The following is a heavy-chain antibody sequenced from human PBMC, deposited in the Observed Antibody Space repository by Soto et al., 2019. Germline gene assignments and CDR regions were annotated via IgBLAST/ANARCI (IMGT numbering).Heavy chain of an antibody. D-gene: IGHD3-10*01. CDR1: GYSFTSYW. CDR2: IDPSDSYT. Sequence: PRGSLKISCKGSGYSFTSYWISWVRQMPGKGLEWMGRIDPSDSYTNYSPSFQGHVTISADKSISTAYLQWSSLKASDTAMYYCARLKGGEAQEYYYYYGMDVWGQGTTVTVSS. CDR3: ARLKGGEAQEYYYYYGMDV. V-gene: IGHV5-10-1*01. J-gene: IGHJ6*02.